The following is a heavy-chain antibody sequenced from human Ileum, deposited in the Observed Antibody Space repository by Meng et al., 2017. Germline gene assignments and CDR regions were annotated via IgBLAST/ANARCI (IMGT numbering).Heavy chain of an antibody. CDR2: IHYSGSR. V-gene: IGHV4-61*01. D-gene: IGHD3-10*01. J-gene: IGHJ4*02. CDR1: GGSVSRASYY. Sequence: ESGPGLVRASETLSPTCNASGGSVSRASYYWSWIRQPPGKGLEWIGLIHYSGSRNYNPSLKSRVTMSVDTSKNQVSLRLTSVTAADTAVYYCARFYGSGTFEVHDYWGQGTLVTVSS. CDR3: ARFYGSGTFEVHDY.